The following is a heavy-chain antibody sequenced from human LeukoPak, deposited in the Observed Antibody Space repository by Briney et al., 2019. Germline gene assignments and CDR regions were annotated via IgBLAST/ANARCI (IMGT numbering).Heavy chain of an antibody. CDR1: GFTFSSYG. CDR3: AKVSCTNGVCTFFDY. J-gene: IGHJ4*02. Sequence: QPGGSLRLSCAASGFTFSSYGMHWVRQAPGKGLEWVAVISYDGSNKYYADSVKGRFTISRDNSKNTLYLQMNSLRAEDTAVYYCAKVSCTNGVCTFFDYWGQGTLVTVSS. V-gene: IGHV3-30*18. D-gene: IGHD2-8*01. CDR2: ISYDGSNK.